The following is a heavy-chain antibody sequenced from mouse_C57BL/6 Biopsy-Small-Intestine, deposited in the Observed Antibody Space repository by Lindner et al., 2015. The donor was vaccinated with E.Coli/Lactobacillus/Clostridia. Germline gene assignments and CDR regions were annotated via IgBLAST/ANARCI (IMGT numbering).Heavy chain of an antibody. CDR3: ARNGYYSHDWYFDV. D-gene: IGHD2-12*01. V-gene: IGHV1-54*01. CDR2: INPGSGGT. Sequence: VQLQESGAELVRPGTSVKVSCKASGYAFTNYLIEWVKQRPGQGLEWIGVINPGSGGTNYNEKFKGKATLTADKSSSTAYMQLSSLTSEDSAVYFCARNGYYSHDWYFDVWGTGTTVTVSS. CDR1: GYAFTNYL. J-gene: IGHJ1*03.